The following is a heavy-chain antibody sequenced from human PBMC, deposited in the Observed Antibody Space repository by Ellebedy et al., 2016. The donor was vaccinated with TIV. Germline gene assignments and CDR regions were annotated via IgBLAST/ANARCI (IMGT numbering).Heavy chain of an antibody. CDR1: GYTFTGYY. D-gene: IGHD4-17*01. CDR2: SNPNSGGT. J-gene: IGHJ6*02. CDR3: ARDHDYGTYYYYYGMDV. Sequence: AASVKVSCKASGYTFTGYYMHWVRQAPGQGLEWLGWSNPNSGGTNYAQKFQGRVTMTRDTSISTAYMELSRLRSDDTAVYYCARDHDYGTYYYYYGMDVWGQGTTVTVSS. V-gene: IGHV1-2*02.